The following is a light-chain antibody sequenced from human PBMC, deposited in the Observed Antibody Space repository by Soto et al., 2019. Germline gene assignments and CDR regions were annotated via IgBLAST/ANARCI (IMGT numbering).Light chain of an antibody. CDR3: QQYGSSPPLT. V-gene: IGKV3-20*01. CDR2: GAS. Sequence: EIVLTQSPGTLSLSPGERATLSCRASQSVSSSYLAWYQQKPGQAPRLLSYGASSRATGIPDRFSGSGSGTDFTLTLIGMDPYDFAVYSCQQYGSSPPLTFGGGTKVEIK. CDR1: QSVSSSY. J-gene: IGKJ4*01.